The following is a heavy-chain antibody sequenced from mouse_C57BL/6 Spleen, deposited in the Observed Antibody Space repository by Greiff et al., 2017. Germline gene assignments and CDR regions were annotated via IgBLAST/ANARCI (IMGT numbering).Heavy chain of an antibody. CDR2: IDPETGGT. CDR1: GYTFTDYE. D-gene: IGHD2-4*01. Sequence: QVQLQQSGAELVRPGASVTLSCKASGYTFTDYEMHWVKQTPVHGLEWIGAIDPETGGTAYNQKFKGKAILTADKSSSTAYMELRSLTSEDSAVYYCTRLGLREGNFDYWGQGTTLTVSS. V-gene: IGHV1-15*01. J-gene: IGHJ2*01. CDR3: TRLGLREGNFDY.